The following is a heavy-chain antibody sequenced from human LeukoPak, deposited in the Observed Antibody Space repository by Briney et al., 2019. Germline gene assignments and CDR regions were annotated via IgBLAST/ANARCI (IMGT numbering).Heavy chain of an antibody. D-gene: IGHD3-3*01. J-gene: IGHJ4*02. CDR2: IYSDEDT. CDR1: GFTVSSNY. Sequence: GGSLRLSCAASGFTVSSNYMSWVRQAPGKGPEWVSIIYSDEDTYYADSVKGRFAISRDNSKNMVYLQMNSLRAEDTATYYCARDPEWSGGYWGQGTLVTVSS. V-gene: IGHV3-53*01. CDR3: ARDPEWSGGY.